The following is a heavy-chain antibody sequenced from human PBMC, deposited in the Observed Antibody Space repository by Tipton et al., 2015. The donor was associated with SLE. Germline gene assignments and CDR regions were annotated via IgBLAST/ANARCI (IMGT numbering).Heavy chain of an antibody. J-gene: IGHJ4*02. CDR1: GGSISSSGYY. V-gene: IGHV4-39*01. CDR2: IYYSGST. Sequence: TLSLTCTVSGGSISSSGYYWGWIRQPPGKGLEWIGIIYYSGSTYYNPSLKSRVTISVDTSKNQFSLKLSSVTAADTAVYYCARVEQQHGDWGQGTLVTVSS. CDR3: ARVEQQHGD. D-gene: IGHD6-13*01.